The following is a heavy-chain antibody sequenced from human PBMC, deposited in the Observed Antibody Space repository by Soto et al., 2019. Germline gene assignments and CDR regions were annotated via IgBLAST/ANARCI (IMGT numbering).Heavy chain of an antibody. J-gene: IGHJ4*02. Sequence: PSETLSLTCTVSGGSISSTSYYWGWIRQPPGKGLEWIGTISYSGTIYYNPSLKSRVTISVDTSKKQFSLKIDSVTAADTAVYYCARQGPSGRAFDYWGQGTLVTVSS. CDR3: ARQGPSGRAFDY. D-gene: IGHD6-19*01. CDR1: GGSISSTSYY. V-gene: IGHV4-39*01. CDR2: ISYSGTI.